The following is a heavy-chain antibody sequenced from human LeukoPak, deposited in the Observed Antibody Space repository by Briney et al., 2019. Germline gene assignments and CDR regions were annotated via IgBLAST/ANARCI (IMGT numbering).Heavy chain of an antibody. D-gene: IGHD1-26*01. CDR1: GFTFSSYS. CDR3: ARGTWEALDAFDI. J-gene: IGHJ3*02. CDR2: ISSSSSYI. Sequence: GGSLRLSCAASGFTFSSYSMNWVRQAPGKGLEWVPSISSSSSYIYYADSVKGRFTISRDNAKNSLYLQMNSLRAEDTAVYHCARGTWEALDAFDIWGQGTMVTVSS. V-gene: IGHV3-21*01.